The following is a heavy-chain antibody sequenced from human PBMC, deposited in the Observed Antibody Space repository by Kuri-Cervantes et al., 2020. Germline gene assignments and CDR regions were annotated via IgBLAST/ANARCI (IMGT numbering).Heavy chain of an antibody. Sequence: ASVKVSCKASGYTFTSYYIHWVRQAPGQGLEWMGIINPSGGSTSYIQKFQGRVTMATDTSTSTAYMELRSLRSDDTAVYYCARDGYSSSWYFDYWGQGTLVTVSS. CDR2: INPSGGST. J-gene: IGHJ4*02. CDR3: ARDGYSSSWYFDY. V-gene: IGHV1-46*01. D-gene: IGHD6-13*01. CDR1: GYTFTSYY.